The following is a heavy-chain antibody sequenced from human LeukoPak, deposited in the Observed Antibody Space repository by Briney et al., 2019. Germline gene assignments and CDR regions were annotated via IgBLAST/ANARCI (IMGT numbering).Heavy chain of an antibody. D-gene: IGHD5-12*01. CDR1: GYTFTDYY. Sequence: ASVKVSCKPSGYTFTDYYIHWVRQPPGQGLEWMGWINPSSGGTNYAQKFQGRVTVTRVTSINTAYMELTRLTSDDTAVYYCASVYSGYDLAQLDYWGQGTLVTVSS. J-gene: IGHJ4*02. V-gene: IGHV1-2*02. CDR2: INPSSGGT. CDR3: ASVYSGYDLAQLDY.